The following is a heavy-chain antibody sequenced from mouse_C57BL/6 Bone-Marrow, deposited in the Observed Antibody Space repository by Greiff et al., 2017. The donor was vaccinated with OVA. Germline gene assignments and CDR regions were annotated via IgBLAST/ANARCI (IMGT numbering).Heavy chain of an antibody. CDR3: ARIYYGNWDY. V-gene: IGHV1-63*01. CDR1: GYTFTNYW. J-gene: IGHJ2*01. CDR2: IYPGGGYT. D-gene: IGHD2-1*01. Sequence: VKLQESGAELVRPGTSVKMSCKASGYTFTNYWIGWAKQRPGHGLEWIGDIYPGGGYTNYNEKFKGKATLTADKSSSTAYMQFSSLTSEDSAIYYCARIYYGNWDYWGQGTTLTVSS.